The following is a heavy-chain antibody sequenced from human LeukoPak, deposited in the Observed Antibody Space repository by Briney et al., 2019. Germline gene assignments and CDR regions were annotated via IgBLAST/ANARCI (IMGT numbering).Heavy chain of an antibody. CDR3: ATLLLGVGGDY. J-gene: IGHJ4*02. D-gene: IGHD2-15*01. CDR2: ISYDGSVK. Sequence: GRSLRLSCVASGFTFSSYGMHWVRQAPGKGLEGLAMISYDGSVKYYAESVKGRFTISRENSKNTLYLQMNSLRDADTAMYSCATLLLGVGGDYWGQGTLVTVSS. CDR1: GFTFSSYG. V-gene: IGHV3-30*03.